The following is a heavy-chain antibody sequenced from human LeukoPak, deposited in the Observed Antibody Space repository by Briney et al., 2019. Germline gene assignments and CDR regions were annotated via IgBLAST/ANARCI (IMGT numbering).Heavy chain of an antibody. CDR1: GFSLGDHY. D-gene: IGHD3-10*01. CDR3: ALWFGELSVSLDY. V-gene: IGHV3-11*04. Sequence: GGSLRLSCTASGFSLGDHYMSWIRQAPGKGLEWVSYISVSSITIRYADSVKGRFTISRDNVKNSLYLQMNSLRAEDTAVYYCALWFGELSVSLDYWGQGTLVTVSS. J-gene: IGHJ4*02. CDR2: ISVSSITI.